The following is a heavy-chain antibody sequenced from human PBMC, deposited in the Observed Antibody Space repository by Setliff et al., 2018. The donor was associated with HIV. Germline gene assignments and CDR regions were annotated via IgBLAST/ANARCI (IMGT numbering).Heavy chain of an antibody. CDR1: GGTLSNYV. V-gene: IGHV1-69*13. CDR3: ARDYSPTFYYYDSSGTFDY. CDR2: IIPMYNIP. Sequence: SVKVSCKISGGTLSNYVITWVRQAPGQGLEWMGMIIPMYNIPAYAQKFQGRVTITADESTSTAYMELSSLRSEDTAVYYCARDYSPTFYYYDSSGTFDYWGQGTLVTVSS. D-gene: IGHD3-22*01. J-gene: IGHJ4*02.